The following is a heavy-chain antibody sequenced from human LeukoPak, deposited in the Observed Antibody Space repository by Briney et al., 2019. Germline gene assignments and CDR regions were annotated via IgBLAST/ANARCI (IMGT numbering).Heavy chain of an antibody. D-gene: IGHD2-2*01. J-gene: IGHJ4*02. V-gene: IGHV1-69*04. CDR3: AKVGVPTAIKYFDY. CDR1: GGTFSSYA. Sequence: GSSVKVSCMACGGTFSSYAISWVRQAPGQGLEWMGRIIPILGIANYAQKFQGRVTITADKSTSTTYMELSSLRSEDTAVYYCAKVGVPTAIKYFDYWGQGTLVTVSS. CDR2: IIPILGIA.